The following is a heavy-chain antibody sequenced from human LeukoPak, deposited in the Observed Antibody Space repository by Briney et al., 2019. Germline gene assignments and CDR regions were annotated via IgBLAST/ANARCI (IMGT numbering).Heavy chain of an antibody. CDR2: IYDSDST. Sequence: GGSLRLSCVASGFSVRTNYMNWVRQAPGKRPEWVAIIYDSDSTYYTDSVKGRFTISRDSSKNTVYLQMNSLRIEDTALYYCARSRAFDLWGQGTLVTVSS. CDR3: ARSRAFDL. CDR1: GFSVRTNY. V-gene: IGHV3-53*01. J-gene: IGHJ4*02.